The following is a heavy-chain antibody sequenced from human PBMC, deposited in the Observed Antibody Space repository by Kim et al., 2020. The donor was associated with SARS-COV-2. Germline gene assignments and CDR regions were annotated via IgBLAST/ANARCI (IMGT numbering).Heavy chain of an antibody. J-gene: IGHJ5*02. CDR2: INTNTGNP. CDR3: ARSPSAWYDILTPLKYNWFDP. Sequence: ASVKVSCKASGYTFTSYAMNWVRQAPGQGLEWMGWINTNTGNPTYAQGFTGRFVFSLDTSVSTAYLQISSLKAEDTAVYYCARSPSAWYDILTPLKYNWFDPWGQGTLVTVYS. V-gene: IGHV7-4-1*02. D-gene: IGHD3-9*01. CDR1: GYTFTSYA.